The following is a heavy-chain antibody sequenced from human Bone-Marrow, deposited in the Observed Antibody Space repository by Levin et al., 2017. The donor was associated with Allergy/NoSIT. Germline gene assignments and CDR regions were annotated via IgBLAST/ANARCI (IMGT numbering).Heavy chain of an antibody. Sequence: SQTLSLTCTVSGDSISSGNYYWTWLRQPPGKGLEWIGNLNYGGGTNYNPSFRGRVTISSDASANQFSLRVSSLTSADTGIYYCVRDRDFSSSSSGSRDSGMDVWGQGTSVTVSS. J-gene: IGHJ6*02. CDR3: VRDRDFSSSSSGSRDSGMDV. D-gene: IGHD3-10*01. V-gene: IGHV4-61*01. CDR2: LNYGGGT. CDR1: GDSISSGNYY.